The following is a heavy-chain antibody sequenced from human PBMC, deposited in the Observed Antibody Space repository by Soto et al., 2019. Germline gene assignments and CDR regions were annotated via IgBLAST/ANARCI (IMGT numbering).Heavy chain of an antibody. CDR3: AGIYSGSPGGTLRY. CDR2: IYYSGST. J-gene: IGHJ4*02. V-gene: IGHV4-31*03. CDR1: GGSISSGGYY. Sequence: QVQLQESGPGLVKPSQTLSLTCTVSGGSISSGGYYWSWIRQHPGKGLEWIGYIYYSGSTYYNPSLKSRVTIEVATAKTQVSLKLSSVTAADTAVYYCAGIYSGSPGGTLRYWGQGTLVTVSS. D-gene: IGHD1-26*01.